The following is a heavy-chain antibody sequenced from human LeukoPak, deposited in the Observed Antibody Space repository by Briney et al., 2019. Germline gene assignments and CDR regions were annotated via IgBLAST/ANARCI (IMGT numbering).Heavy chain of an antibody. CDR3: SRESGPFSPFGF. CDR1: GGSISGTNW. D-gene: IGHD1-26*01. CDR2: ISLRGLT. Sequence: SETLSLTCGVSGGSISGTNWWSWVRQPPGQGLEWIGEISLRGLTNYNPSLRSRLTMSLDESKNQVSLNLTAVTAADTAVYYCSRESGPFSPFGFWGQGTLVSVHS. J-gene: IGHJ4*02. V-gene: IGHV4-4*02.